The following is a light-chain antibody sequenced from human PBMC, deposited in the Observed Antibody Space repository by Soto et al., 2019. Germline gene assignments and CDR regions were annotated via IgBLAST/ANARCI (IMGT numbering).Light chain of an antibody. CDR3: QEYGSSPWT. CDR2: GAS. Sequence: EIVLTQSPGTLSLSPGERATLSCRASQSVSNNYLAWYQQKPGQAPRLLIYGASTRATGVPARFSGWGSGTEFTLTISSLQPEDFAVYYCQEYGSSPWTFGQGTKVDIK. CDR1: QSVSNNY. J-gene: IGKJ1*01. V-gene: IGKV3-20*01.